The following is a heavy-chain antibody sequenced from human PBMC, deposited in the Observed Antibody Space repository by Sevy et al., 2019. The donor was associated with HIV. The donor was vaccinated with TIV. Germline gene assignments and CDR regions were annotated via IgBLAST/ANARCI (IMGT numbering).Heavy chain of an antibody. Sequence: GGSLRLSCTASGFSFNRNGMHWVRQAPGKGLEWVAVIWFDGSNKYYADSVQGRFTISRDNSKNTLYLQMDSLRAEDTAVYYCARDESGPDYYYYGLDVWGQGTAVTVSS. D-gene: IGHD6-25*01. CDR2: IWFDGSNK. CDR3: ARDESGPDYYYYGLDV. CDR1: GFSFNRNG. V-gene: IGHV3-33*01. J-gene: IGHJ6*02.